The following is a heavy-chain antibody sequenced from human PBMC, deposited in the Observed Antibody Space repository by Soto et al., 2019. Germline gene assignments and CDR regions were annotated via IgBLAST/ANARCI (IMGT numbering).Heavy chain of an antibody. CDR3: AKGDSGYRYSDTYYFDQ. CDR2: ISGSGGST. J-gene: IGHJ4*02. Sequence: EVQLLESGGDLVQPGGSLRLSCAASGLTFSNYAMNWVRQAPGKGLEWVSAISGSGGSTHYADSVKGRFTISRDNSKNNLYLQMNSLRAEDTAIYYCAKGDSGYRYSDTYYFDQWGQVALVTVSS. CDR1: GLTFSNYA. D-gene: IGHD5-18*01. V-gene: IGHV3-23*01.